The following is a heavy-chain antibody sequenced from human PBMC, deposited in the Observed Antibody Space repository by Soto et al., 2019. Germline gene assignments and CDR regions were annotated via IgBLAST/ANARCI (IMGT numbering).Heavy chain of an antibody. D-gene: IGHD4-17*01. Sequence: GASVKVSWKASGGTFSSYAISWVRQAPGQGLEWMGGIIPIFGTANYAQKFQGRVTITADKSTSTAYMELSSLRSEDTAVYYCARDPDYGDYGDAFDIWGQGTMVTVSS. J-gene: IGHJ3*02. CDR1: GGTFSSYA. CDR3: ARDPDYGDYGDAFDI. V-gene: IGHV1-69*06. CDR2: IIPIFGTA.